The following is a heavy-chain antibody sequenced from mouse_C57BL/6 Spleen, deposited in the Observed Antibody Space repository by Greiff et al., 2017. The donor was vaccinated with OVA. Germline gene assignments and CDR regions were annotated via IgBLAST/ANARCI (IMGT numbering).Heavy chain of an antibody. D-gene: IGHD2-4*01. CDR1: GYAFTNYL. J-gene: IGHJ1*03. V-gene: IGHV1-54*01. CDR3: ARPAYDYDEYWYFDV. Sequence: VQLQQSGAELVRPGTSVKVSCKASGYAFTNYLIEWVKQRPGQGLEWIGVINPGSGGTNYNEKFKGKATLTADKSSSTAYMQLSSLTSEDSAVYFCARPAYDYDEYWYFDVWGTGTTVTVSS. CDR2: INPGSGGT.